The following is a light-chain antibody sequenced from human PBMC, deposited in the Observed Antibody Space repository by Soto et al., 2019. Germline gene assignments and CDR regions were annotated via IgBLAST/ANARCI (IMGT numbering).Light chain of an antibody. J-gene: IGKJ1*01. CDR2: RAS. CDR3: QQYHNLWT. V-gene: IGKV3-15*01. Sequence: EIVLTQSPGTLSLSPGERATLSCRANQSVSSSNVAWFQQRPGQAPRLLIYRASTRATGTPARFSGSGSGTEFTLTIASLQSEDFALYYCQQYHNLWTFGQGTKVDIK. CDR1: QSVSSS.